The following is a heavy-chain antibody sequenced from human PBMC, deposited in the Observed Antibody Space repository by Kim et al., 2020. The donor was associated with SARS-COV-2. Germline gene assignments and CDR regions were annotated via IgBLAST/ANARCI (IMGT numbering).Heavy chain of an antibody. V-gene: IGHV3-33*01. D-gene: IGHD6-19*01. Sequence: YADSVKGRFTISRDNSKNTLYLQMNSLRAEDTAVYYCARGGSSGWTGGDYWGQGTLVTVSS. J-gene: IGHJ4*02. CDR3: ARGGSSGWTGGDY.